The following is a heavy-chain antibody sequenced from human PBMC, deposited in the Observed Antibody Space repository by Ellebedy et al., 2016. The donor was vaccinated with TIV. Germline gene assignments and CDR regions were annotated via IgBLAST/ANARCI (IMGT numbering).Heavy chain of an antibody. CDR2: ISYDGSNK. CDR3: AKDGGYFGH. D-gene: IGHD3-16*01. J-gene: IGHJ5*02. V-gene: IGHV3-30*04. CDR1: GFTFSSYA. Sequence: GESLKISXAASGFTFSSYAMHWVRQAPGKGLEWVAVISYDGSNKYYADSVKGRFTISRDNSKNTLYLQMNSLRAEDTAVYYCAKDGGYFGHWGQGTLVTVSS.